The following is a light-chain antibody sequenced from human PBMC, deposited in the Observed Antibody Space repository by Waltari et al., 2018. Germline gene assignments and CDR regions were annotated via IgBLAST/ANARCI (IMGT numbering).Light chain of an antibody. J-gene: IGLJ3*02. CDR2: KDT. V-gene: IGLV3-25*03. CDR1: ALPDQY. CDR3: QSTDSSATYWV. Sequence: SYELTQPPSVSVPPGQTARITCSGDALPDQYAYWYQQKSGQSPRLVMHKDTERPSGIPARFSGSASGTTVTLTITGAQAEDEGDYYCQSTDSSATYWVFGGGTKLTVL.